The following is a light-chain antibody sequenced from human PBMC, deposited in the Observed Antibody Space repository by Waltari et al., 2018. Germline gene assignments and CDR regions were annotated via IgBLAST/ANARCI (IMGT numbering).Light chain of an antibody. V-gene: IGKV3-20*01. CDR1: QTITGSW. CDR2: GAS. J-gene: IGKJ4*01. CDR3: QQYDGSVVT. Sequence: EIVLTQSPGTLSVSPGERVTVSCRASQTITGSWLTWYHQKPGQAPRLLIYGASNRAPGIPDRFSGSGSGKDFTPTISRLEPEDSAVYYCQQYDGSVVTFGGWTKVEIK.